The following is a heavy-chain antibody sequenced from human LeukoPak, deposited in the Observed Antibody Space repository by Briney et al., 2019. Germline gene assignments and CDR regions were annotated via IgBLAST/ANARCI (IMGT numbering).Heavy chain of an antibody. Sequence: SGRSLRLSWAVAGFRFGSDWMSWVRQAPGKGLEWVANISPDGSEKFYVDAVKGRFIISRDNGKNSLYLQLNSLRADDTAVYYCARYYDPPVGDAFDLWGQGTMVTVSS. V-gene: IGHV3-7*01. CDR3: ARYYDPPVGDAFDL. J-gene: IGHJ3*01. CDR2: ISPDGSEK. D-gene: IGHD3-16*01. CDR1: GFRFGSDW.